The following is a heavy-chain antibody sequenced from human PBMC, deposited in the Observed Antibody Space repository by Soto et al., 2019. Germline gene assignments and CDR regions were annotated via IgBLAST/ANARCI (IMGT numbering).Heavy chain of an antibody. V-gene: IGHV4-34*01. CDR2: INHSGST. J-gene: IGHJ4*02. D-gene: IGHD3-10*01. CDR3: ARKHPYYYGSGRYSHQPYFDY. CDR1: GGSFSGYY. Sequence: QVQLQQWGAGLLKPSETLSLTCAVYGGSFSGYYWSWIRQPPGKGLEWIGEINHSGSTNYNPSLKSRVTISVATSNRQFSLKLSSVTVADTAVYYCARKHPYYYGSGRYSHQPYFDYWGQGTLVTVSS.